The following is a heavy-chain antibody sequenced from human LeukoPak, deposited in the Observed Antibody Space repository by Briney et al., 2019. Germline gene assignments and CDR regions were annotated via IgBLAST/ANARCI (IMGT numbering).Heavy chain of an antibody. J-gene: IGHJ4*02. D-gene: IGHD3-22*01. CDR1: GYTFTSYG. CDR3: ARDLYYYDSSGYHYYFDY. CDR2: IIPILGIA. V-gene: IGHV1-69*04. Sequence: GASVKVSCKASGYTFTSYGISWVRQAPGQGLEWMGRIIPILGIANYAQKFQGRVTITADKSTSTAYMELSSLRSGDTAVYYCARDLYYYDSSGYHYYFDYWGQGTLVTVSS.